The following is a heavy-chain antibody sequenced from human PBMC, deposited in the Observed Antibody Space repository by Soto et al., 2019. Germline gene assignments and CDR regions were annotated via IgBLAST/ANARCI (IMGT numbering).Heavy chain of an antibody. CDR2: ISAYNGNT. Sequence: ASVKVSCKASGYTFTSYGISWVRQAPGQGLEWMGWISAYNGNTNYAQKLQGRVTMTTDTSTSTAYMELRSLRSDDTAVYYCARLGNYYGSGSYTIDYWGQGTLVTVSS. J-gene: IGHJ4*02. CDR3: ARLGNYYGSGSYTIDY. V-gene: IGHV1-18*01. CDR1: GYTFTSYG. D-gene: IGHD3-10*01.